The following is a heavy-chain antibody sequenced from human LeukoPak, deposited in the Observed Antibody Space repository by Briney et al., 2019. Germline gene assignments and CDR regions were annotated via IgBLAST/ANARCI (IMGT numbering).Heavy chain of an antibody. CDR1: GYTFTSYG. Sequence: ASVKVSCKASGYTFTSYGISWVRQAPGQGLEWMGWISAYNGNTNYAQKLQGRVTMTTDTSTSTAYMELRSLRSDDTAVYYCARGSGYSGYDFNTRFDYWGQGTLVTVSS. CDR3: ARGSGYSGYDFNTRFDY. V-gene: IGHV1-18*01. J-gene: IGHJ4*02. CDR2: ISAYNGNT. D-gene: IGHD5-12*01.